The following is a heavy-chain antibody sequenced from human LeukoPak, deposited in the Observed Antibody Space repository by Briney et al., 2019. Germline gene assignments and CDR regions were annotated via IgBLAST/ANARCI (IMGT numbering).Heavy chain of an antibody. CDR1: GYTFTSYY. J-gene: IGHJ4*02. CDR2: INPSGGST. CDR3: ARVRREIDYVWGSYRRSPFDY. Sequence: ASVKVSCKASGYTFTSYYMHWVRQAPGRGLEWVGIINPSGGSTSYAQKFQGRVTMTRDTSTSTVYMELSSLRSEDTAVYYCARVRREIDYVWGSYRRSPFDYWGQGTLVTVSS. D-gene: IGHD3-16*02. V-gene: IGHV1-46*01.